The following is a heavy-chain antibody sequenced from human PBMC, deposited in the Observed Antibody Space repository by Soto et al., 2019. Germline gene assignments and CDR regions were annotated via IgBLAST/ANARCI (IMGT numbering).Heavy chain of an antibody. D-gene: IGHD6-13*01. CDR3: AGQTPYSPQPGWFDP. CDR1: GGSISGSSYY. Sequence: QLQLQESGPGLVKPSEALSLICTVSGGSISGSSYYWTWIRQPPGKGLEWVGNIYYSGTTYYNLSLNSRVTLSVDQSKNHFSLQLTSVTAADTAVYYCAGQTPYSPQPGWFDPWGQGTLVTVSS. CDR2: IYYSGTT. V-gene: IGHV4-39*01. J-gene: IGHJ5*02.